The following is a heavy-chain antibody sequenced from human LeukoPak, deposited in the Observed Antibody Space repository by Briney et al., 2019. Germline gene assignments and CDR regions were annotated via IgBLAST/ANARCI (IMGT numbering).Heavy chain of an antibody. CDR2: IKQDGSEK. CDR3: ARDTFIAAAGSDY. V-gene: IGHV3-7*01. D-gene: IGHD6-13*01. CDR1: GFTFSSYW. J-gene: IGHJ4*02. Sequence: GGSLRLSCAASGFTFSSYWMSWVRQAPGKGLEWVANIKQDGSEKYYVDSVKGRFTISRDNAKNSLYLQMNSLRAEDTAVYYCARDTFIAAAGSDYWGQGTLVTVSS.